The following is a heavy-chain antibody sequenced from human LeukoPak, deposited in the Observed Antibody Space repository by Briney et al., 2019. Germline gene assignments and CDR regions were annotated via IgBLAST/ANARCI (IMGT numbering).Heavy chain of an antibody. CDR2: IIPIFGTA. CDR3: ASYSSGWSFDY. V-gene: IGHV1-69*13. D-gene: IGHD6-19*01. J-gene: IGHJ4*02. Sequence: SVKVSCKASGGTFSSYAISWVRQAPGQGLEWMGGIIPIFGTANCAQKFQGRVTITADESTSTAYMGLSSLRSEDTAVYYCASYSSGWSFDYWGQETLVTVSS. CDR1: GGTFSSYA.